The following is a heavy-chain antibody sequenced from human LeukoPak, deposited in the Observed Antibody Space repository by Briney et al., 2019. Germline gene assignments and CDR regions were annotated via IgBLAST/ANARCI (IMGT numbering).Heavy chain of an antibody. V-gene: IGHV1-18*01. CDR3: ARGGSSGPLTLFY. D-gene: IGHD6-19*01. Sequence: ASVKVSCKASGYTFTSYGISWVRQAPGQGLEWMAWIRVTMTTDTSTSTAYMELRSLRSDDTAVYYCARGGSSGPLTLFYWGQGTLVTVSS. CDR1: GYTFTSYG. J-gene: IGHJ4*02.